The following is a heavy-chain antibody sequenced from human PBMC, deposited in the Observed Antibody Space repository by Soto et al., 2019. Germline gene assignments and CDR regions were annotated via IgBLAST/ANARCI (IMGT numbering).Heavy chain of an antibody. D-gene: IGHD3-16*01. CDR2: MNPNSGNT. J-gene: IGHJ5*02. V-gene: IGHV1-8*01. Sequence: ASVKVSCKASGYTFTSYDINWLLQATGQGLEWMGWMNPNSGNTGYAQKFQGRVTMTRNTSISTAYMELSSLRSEDTAVYYCARDSPFMRGNWFDPWGQGTLVTVSS. CDR3: ARDSPFMRGNWFDP. CDR1: GYTFTSYD.